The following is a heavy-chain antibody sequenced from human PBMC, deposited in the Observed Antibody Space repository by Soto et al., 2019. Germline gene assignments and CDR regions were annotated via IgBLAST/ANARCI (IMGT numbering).Heavy chain of an antibody. CDR1: GFFLRDFG. V-gene: IGHV3-33*06. D-gene: IGHD3-3*02. CDR2: IWYDGSNT. CDR3: AKTGALGAIIILGVARGSFDY. J-gene: IGHJ4*02. Sequence: GGSLRLSCVASGFFLRDFGMHWVRQAPGKGLEWVSVIWYDGSNTYQGESVKGRFTISRDNSRNTLYLQMNSLRAEDTAVYYCAKTGALGAIIILGVARGSFDYWSQGTLVTVSS.